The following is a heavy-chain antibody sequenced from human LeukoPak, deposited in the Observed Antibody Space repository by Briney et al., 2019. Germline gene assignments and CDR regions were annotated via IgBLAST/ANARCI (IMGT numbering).Heavy chain of an antibody. CDR2: INHSGST. CDR1: GGSFSGYY. D-gene: IGHD2-15*01. V-gene: IGHV4-34*01. CDR3: ARGSRAARSWFDP. Sequence: SETLSLTCAVYGGSFSGYYWSWIRQPPGKGLEWIGEINHSGSTNYNPSLKSRVTISVDTSKNQFSLKLSSVTAADTAVYYCARGSRAARSWFDPWGQGTLVTVSS. J-gene: IGHJ5*02.